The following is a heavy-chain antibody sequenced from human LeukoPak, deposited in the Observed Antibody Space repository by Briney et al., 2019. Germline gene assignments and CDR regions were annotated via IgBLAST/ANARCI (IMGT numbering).Heavy chain of an antibody. CDR2: ISSGSTI. D-gene: IGHD5-24*01. CDR1: GFTFSSYE. CDR3: ARDGEDGPDY. V-gene: IGHV3-48*03. Sequence: TGGSLRLSCAASGFTFSSYEMNWVRQAPGKGLEWVSYISSGSTIYYADSVKGRFTISRDNAKNSLYLQMNSLRAEDTAVYYCARDGEDGPDYWGQGTLVTVSS. J-gene: IGHJ4*02.